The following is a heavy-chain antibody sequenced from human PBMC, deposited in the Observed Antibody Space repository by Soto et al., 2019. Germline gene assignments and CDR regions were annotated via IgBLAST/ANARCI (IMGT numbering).Heavy chain of an antibody. Sequence: EVQLLESGGGLVQPGGSLRLSCAASGFTFSSYAMSWVRQAPGKGLEWVSAISGSGGSTYYADSVKGRFTISRDNSKNTPYLQMNSLRAEDTAVYYCAKGRGGRNWNAVDYWGQGTLVTVSS. J-gene: IGHJ4*02. D-gene: IGHD1-1*01. CDR2: ISGSGGST. CDR3: AKGRGGRNWNAVDY. V-gene: IGHV3-23*01. CDR1: GFTFSSYA.